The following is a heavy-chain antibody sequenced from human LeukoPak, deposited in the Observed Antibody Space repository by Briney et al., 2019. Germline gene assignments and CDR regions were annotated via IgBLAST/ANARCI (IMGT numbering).Heavy chain of an antibody. J-gene: IGHJ4*02. D-gene: IGHD6-19*01. CDR2: IWYDGSNK. Sequence: GGSLRLSCAASGFTFSSYGMHWVRQAPGKGLEWVAVIWYDGSNKYYADSVKGRFTISRDNSKNTLYLQMNSLRAENTAVYYCARDHSSGWYSDYFDYWGQGTLVTVSS. CDR3: ARDHSSGWYSDYFDY. V-gene: IGHV3-33*01. CDR1: GFTFSSYG.